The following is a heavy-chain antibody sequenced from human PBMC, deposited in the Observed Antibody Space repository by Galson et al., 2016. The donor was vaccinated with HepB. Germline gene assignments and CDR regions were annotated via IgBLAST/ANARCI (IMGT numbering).Heavy chain of an antibody. D-gene: IGHD4-23*01. V-gene: IGHV1-69*13. CDR1: GDSFSNYA. Sequence: SVKVSCKASGDSFSNYAINWVRQAPGHGPEWMGGIMPIFGSTNYAQRFQGRVSITADLSTSTAYMELSSLRSEDTAIYYCTRAPFDYAANVRGYFDSWGQGTLVSVSS. CDR3: TRAPFDYAANVRGYFDS. J-gene: IGHJ4*02. CDR2: IMPIFGST.